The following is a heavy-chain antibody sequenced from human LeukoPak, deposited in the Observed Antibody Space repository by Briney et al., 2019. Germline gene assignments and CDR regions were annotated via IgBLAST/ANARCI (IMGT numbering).Heavy chain of an antibody. D-gene: IGHD5-12*01. J-gene: IGHJ4*02. CDR1: GFTFSSYA. V-gene: IGHV3-30-3*01. CDR2: ISYDGSNK. CDR3: ARGSDIVATDGEFDY. Sequence: PGGSLRLSCAASGFTFSSYAMHWVRQAPGKGLEWVAVISYDGSNKYYADSVKGRFTISRDNSKNTLYLQMNSLRAEDTAVYYCARGSDIVATDGEFDYWGQGTLVTVSS.